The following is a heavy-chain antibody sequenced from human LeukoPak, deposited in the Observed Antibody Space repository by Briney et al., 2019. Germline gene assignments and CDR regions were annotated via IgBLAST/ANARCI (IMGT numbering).Heavy chain of an antibody. CDR3: ARDRTGYSGYEGDPFDI. V-gene: IGHV4-4*07. D-gene: IGHD5-12*01. J-gene: IGHJ3*02. CDR2: IYVSGST. Sequence: SETLSLTCTVSGGSISSHYWSWNRQPAGKGLEWIGRIYVSGSTNYNPSLKSRVTMSIDMSRTQFSLNLTSVTAADTAVYYCARDRTGYSGYEGDPFDIWGQGTMVTVSP. CDR1: GGSISSHY.